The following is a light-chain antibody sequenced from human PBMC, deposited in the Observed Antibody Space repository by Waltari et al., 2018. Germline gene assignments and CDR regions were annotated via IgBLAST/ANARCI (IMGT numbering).Light chain of an antibody. V-gene: IGLV2-8*01. CDR1: SSDVGGYNY. Sequence: QSALAQPPSASGSPGQSVTISCTGTSSDVGGYNYVSWYQQHPGKAPKLMIYEVSKRPSGVLDGFSGSKSGNTASLTVSGLQAEDEAAYYCSSYAGSNFVVFGGGTKVTVL. J-gene: IGLJ2*01. CDR3: SSYAGSNFVV. CDR2: EVS.